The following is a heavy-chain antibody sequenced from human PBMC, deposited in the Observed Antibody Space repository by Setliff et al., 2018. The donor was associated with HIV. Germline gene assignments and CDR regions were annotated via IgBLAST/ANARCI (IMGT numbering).Heavy chain of an antibody. D-gene: IGHD2-21*02. V-gene: IGHV4-39*01. CDR1: GGSIRSSSYY. J-gene: IGHJ1*01. CDR2: IYYRGST. Sequence: SETLSLTCNVSGGSIRSSSYYWGWIRQPPGKGLEWIGTIYYRGSTYYNPSPKSRVTISVDTSKNQFSLKLTSVTAADTAVYYCARHYGAVKSVVTVVAKYFPHWGQGTPVTVSS. CDR3: ARHYGAVKSVVTVVAKYFPH.